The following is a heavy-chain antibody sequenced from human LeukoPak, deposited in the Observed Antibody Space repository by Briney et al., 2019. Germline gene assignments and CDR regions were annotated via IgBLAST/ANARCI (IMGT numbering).Heavy chain of an antibody. J-gene: IGHJ4*02. CDR2: IYYSGST. CDR3: AREVMMTGTTPD. CDR1: GGSISSGGYY. D-gene: IGHD1-1*01. Sequence: PSQTLSLTCTVSGGSISSGGYYWSWIRQHPGKGLEWIGYIYYSGSTYYNPSLKSRVTISVDTSKNQFSLKLSSVTAADMAVYYCAREVMMTGTTPDWGQGTLVTVSS. V-gene: IGHV4-31*03.